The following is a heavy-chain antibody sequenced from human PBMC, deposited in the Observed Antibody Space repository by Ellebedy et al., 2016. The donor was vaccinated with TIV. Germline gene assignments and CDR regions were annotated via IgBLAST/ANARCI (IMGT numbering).Heavy chain of an antibody. J-gene: IGHJ4*02. Sequence: MPGGSLRLSCAVYGGSFSGYYWSWIRQPPGKGLEWIGEINHSGSTNYNPSLKSRVTISVDTSKNQFSLKLSSVTAADTAVYYCARDLPPYYFDYWGQGTLVTVSS. V-gene: IGHV4-34*01. CDR1: GGSFSGYY. CDR2: INHSGST. CDR3: ARDLPPYYFDY.